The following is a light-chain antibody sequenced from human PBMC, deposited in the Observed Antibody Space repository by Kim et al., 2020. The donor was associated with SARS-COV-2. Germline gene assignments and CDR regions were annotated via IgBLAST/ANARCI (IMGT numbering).Light chain of an antibody. CDR1: QDISKY. Sequence: ASVGDRVTITCQASQDISKYLNWYQQKPGKAPKLLIYDSSTLETGVPSRFRGNGSGTHYTFTITSLQPDDFATYYCQQYDNLPPLTFGGGTKVEI. CDR2: DSS. CDR3: QQYDNLPPLT. V-gene: IGKV1-33*01. J-gene: IGKJ4*01.